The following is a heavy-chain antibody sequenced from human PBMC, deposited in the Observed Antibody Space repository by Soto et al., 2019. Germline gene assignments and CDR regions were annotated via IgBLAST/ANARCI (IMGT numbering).Heavy chain of an antibody. CDR3: ARGVQIIVLLPAAIDY. D-gene: IGHD2-2*01. CDR1: GFTFSSYS. CDR2: IHNSSSTI. Sequence: EVQLVESGGGLVQPGESLRLSCAASGFTFSSYSMNWVRQAPGKGLEWVSHIHNSSSTIYYADSVRGRFTISRDNAKNSLYLQMNSLRDEDTAVYYCARGVQIIVLLPAAIDYWGQGTLVTVSS. J-gene: IGHJ4*02. V-gene: IGHV3-48*02.